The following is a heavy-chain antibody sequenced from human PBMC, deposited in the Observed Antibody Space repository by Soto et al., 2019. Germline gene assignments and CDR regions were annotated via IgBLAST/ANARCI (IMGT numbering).Heavy chain of an antibody. D-gene: IGHD2-2*03. CDR1: GFTFRGYS. J-gene: IGHJ4*02. Sequence: PGGSLRLSCAASGFTFRGYSMNWVSQAPGKALEGVSSISSSSSYIYYADSVKGRFTISRDNAKNSLYLQMNSLRAEDTAVYYCARDPGYCSSTSCQFQDYWRQGNLVTGSS. V-gene: IGHV3-21*01. CDR2: ISSSSSYI. CDR3: ARDPGYCSSTSCQFQDY.